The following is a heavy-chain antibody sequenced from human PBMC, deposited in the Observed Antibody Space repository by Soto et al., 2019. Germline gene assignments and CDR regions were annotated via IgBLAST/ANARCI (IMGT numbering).Heavy chain of an antibody. V-gene: IGHV4-34*01. CDR1: GGSFSGYY. CDR3: ARLAYCGGDCYSLAY. CDR2: INHSGST. J-gene: IGHJ4*02. D-gene: IGHD2-21*02. Sequence: PSETLSLTCAVYGGSFSGYYWSWIRQPPGKGLEWIGEINHSGSTNYNPSLKSRVTISVDTSKNQFSLKLSSVTAADTAVYYCARLAYCGGDCYSLAYWGQGTLVTVSS.